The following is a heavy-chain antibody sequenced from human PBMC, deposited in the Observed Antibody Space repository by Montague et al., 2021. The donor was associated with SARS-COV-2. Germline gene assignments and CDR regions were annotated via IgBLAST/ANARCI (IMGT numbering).Heavy chain of an antibody. V-gene: IGHV3-11*01. CDR1: GFTFSAYY. Sequence: SLRLSCAASGFTFSAYYTTWVRQAPGKGLEWVSYISRSGSTIYYVDPVKGRFTISRDNAKNSLYLQMNSLRAEDTAVYYCARVRDSNGYLSAFDIWGQGTMVTVSS. CDR2: ISRSGSTI. J-gene: IGHJ3*02. D-gene: IGHD5-18*01. CDR3: ARVRDSNGYLSAFDI.